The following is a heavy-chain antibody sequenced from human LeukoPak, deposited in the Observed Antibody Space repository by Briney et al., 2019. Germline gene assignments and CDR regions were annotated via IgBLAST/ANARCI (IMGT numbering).Heavy chain of an antibody. CDR1: GFTFSDYY. CDR3: ARGDYGDYNNWFDP. CDR2: ISSSGSTT. D-gene: IGHD4-17*01. J-gene: IGHJ5*02. V-gene: IGHV3-11*01. Sequence: GGSLRLSCAASGFTFSDYYMSWIRQAPGKGLEWVSYISSSGSTTYYADSVKGRFTISRDNAKNSLYLQMNSLRAEDTAVYYCARGDYGDYNNWFDPWGQGTLVTVSS.